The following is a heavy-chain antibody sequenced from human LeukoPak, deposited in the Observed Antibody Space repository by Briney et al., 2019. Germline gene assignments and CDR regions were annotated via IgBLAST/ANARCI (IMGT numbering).Heavy chain of an antibody. CDR3: ARTPMVRGVTQGYYYYYGMDV. Sequence: GGSLRLSCAASGFTFSSYWMHWVRQAPGKGLVWVSRINSDGSGTSYADSVKGRFTISRDNAKNTLYLQMNSLRAEDTAVYYCARTPMVRGVTQGYYYYYGMDVWGQGTTVTVSS. D-gene: IGHD3-10*01. V-gene: IGHV3-74*01. J-gene: IGHJ6*02. CDR1: GFTFSSYW. CDR2: INSDGSGT.